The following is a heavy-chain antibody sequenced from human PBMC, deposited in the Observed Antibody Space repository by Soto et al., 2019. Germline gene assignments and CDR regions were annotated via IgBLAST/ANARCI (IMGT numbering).Heavy chain of an antibody. V-gene: IGHV3-30-3*01. CDR2: ISYDGSNK. J-gene: IGHJ6*02. Sequence: GGSLRLSCAASGFTFSSYAMHWVRQAPGKGLEWVAVISYDGSNKYYADSVKGRFTISRDNSKNTLYLQMNSLRAGDTAVYYCARESSIAVAWYYYGMDVWGQGTTVTVSS. CDR3: ARESSIAVAWYYYGMDV. CDR1: GFTFSSYA. D-gene: IGHD6-19*01.